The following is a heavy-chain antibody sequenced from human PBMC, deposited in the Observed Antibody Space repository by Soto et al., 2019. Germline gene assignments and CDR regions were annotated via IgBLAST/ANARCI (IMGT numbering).Heavy chain of an antibody. J-gene: IGHJ5*02. V-gene: IGHV3-30*18. D-gene: IGHD3-3*01. CDR2: ISYDATDT. CDR3: AKGLDDHNYWSGHYTRWFDP. CDR1: GFIFSSYA. Sequence: QVQLVESGGGVVQPGRSLRLSCEASGFIFSSYAMHWVRQAPGKGLEWVALISYDATDTYYADSVKGRFTISRDNSKNALLLQMNSLRPEDTAVYYCAKGLDDHNYWSGHYTRWFDPWGQGTLVTVSS.